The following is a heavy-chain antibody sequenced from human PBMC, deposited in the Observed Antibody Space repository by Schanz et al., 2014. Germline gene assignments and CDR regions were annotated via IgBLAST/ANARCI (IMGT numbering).Heavy chain of an antibody. D-gene: IGHD2-21*01. CDR2: INAGTGNT. J-gene: IGHJ4*02. CDR3: ARDRLECGAECYSVEVFEI. Sequence: QVQLVQSWAEVKGPGASVKVSCKASGYSFTPFPIHWVRQAPGPRLEWMGWINAGTGNTEYSQKFQGRVTITRDTLASTAYMEVSSLRSEDTAVYYCARDRLECGAECYSVEVFEIWGQGTLVIVSS. CDR1: GYSFTPFP. V-gene: IGHV1-3*01.